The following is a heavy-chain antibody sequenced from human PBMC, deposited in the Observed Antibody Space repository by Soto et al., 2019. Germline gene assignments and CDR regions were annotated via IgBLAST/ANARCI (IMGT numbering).Heavy chain of an antibody. V-gene: IGHV4-4*07. D-gene: IGHD6-19*01. Sequence: PSETLSLTCTVSRGSITNYYWSWIRQSAGKGLEWIGRIYSTGSTHYNPSLKSRVTMSVDTSKNQFSLNLRSVTAADTAFYYCARGYSSGWPFDYWGQGTVVTVSS. CDR3: ARGYSSGWPFDY. CDR1: RGSITNYY. J-gene: IGHJ4*02. CDR2: IYSTGST.